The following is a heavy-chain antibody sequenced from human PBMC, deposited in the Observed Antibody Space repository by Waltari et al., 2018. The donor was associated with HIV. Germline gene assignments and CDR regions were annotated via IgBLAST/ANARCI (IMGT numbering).Heavy chain of an antibody. CDR3: ASWRAVNATGFDH. V-gene: IGHV4-61*03. J-gene: IGHJ4*01. CDR1: GVSVITDTYY. Sequence: QVQLQEWGPGLVRPSETLTLTCNVSGVSVITDTYYWSWVRQPPWKGMEWIGYIFYSETASHFFDSGAVSYNPSLRSRVDISVDTSMNHLSLTLTSVTAANTATDYCASWRAVNATGFDHWGHGSLVVVSS. CDR2: IFYSETASHFFDSGAV. D-gene: IGHD2-2*01.